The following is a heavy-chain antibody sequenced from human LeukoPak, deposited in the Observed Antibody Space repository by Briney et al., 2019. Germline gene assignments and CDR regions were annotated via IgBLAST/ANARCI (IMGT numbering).Heavy chain of an antibody. CDR2: ISGSGGST. J-gene: IGHJ4*02. Sequence: PGGSLRLSCAASGFTFSSYAMSWVRQAPGKGLEWVSTISGSGGSTHYADSVNGRFTISRDSSKNTLHLQMNSLRVEDTAVYYCAKDMVRGVIQSAFDFWGQGTPVTVSS. CDR1: GFTFSSYA. CDR3: AKDMVRGVIQSAFDF. V-gene: IGHV3-23*01. D-gene: IGHD3-10*01.